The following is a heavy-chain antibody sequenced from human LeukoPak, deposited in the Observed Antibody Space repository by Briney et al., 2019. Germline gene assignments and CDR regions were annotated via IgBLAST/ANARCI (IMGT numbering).Heavy chain of an antibody. J-gene: IGHJ4*02. CDR2: ISGSGGST. D-gene: IGHD1-26*01. CDR3: AKDTRARPVGALDY. CDR1: GFTFSSYA. Sequence: GGSLRLSCAASGFTFSSYAMSWVRQAPGKGLEWVSAISGSGGSTYHADSVKGRFTISRDNSKNTLYLQINSLRAEDTAVYYCAKDTRARPVGALDYWGQGTLVTVSS. V-gene: IGHV3-23*01.